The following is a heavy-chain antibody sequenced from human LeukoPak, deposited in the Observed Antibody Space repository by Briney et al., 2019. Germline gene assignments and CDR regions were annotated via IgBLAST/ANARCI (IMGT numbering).Heavy chain of an antibody. J-gene: IGHJ5*02. V-gene: IGHV4-4*02. Sequence: SETLSLTCAVSGGSISSSNWWSWVRQPPGKGLEWIGEIYHSGITNYNPFLKSRVTISLDKSKNQVSLKLSSVTAADTAVYFCAKVEGGCSGTSCYMDPWGQGILVTVSS. CDR3: AKVEGGCSGTSCYMDP. CDR2: IYHSGIT. D-gene: IGHD2-2*02. CDR1: GGSISSSNW.